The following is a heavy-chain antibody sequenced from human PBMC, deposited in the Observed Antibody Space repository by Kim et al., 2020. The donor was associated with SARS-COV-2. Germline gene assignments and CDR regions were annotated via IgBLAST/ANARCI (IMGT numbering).Heavy chain of an antibody. CDR3: ARDNDYGDYGWTVRAFDI. CDR1: GFTFSSYT. CDR2: ISSRSSYI. J-gene: IGHJ3*02. Sequence: GSLRLSCAASGFTFSSYTLNWVRQAPGKGLEWVSSISSRSSYIYYADSVKGRFTISRDNPKNSLYLQMNSLRAEDTAVYYCARDNDYGDYGWTVRAFDIWGQGTMVTVSS. V-gene: IGHV3-21*01. D-gene: IGHD4-17*01.